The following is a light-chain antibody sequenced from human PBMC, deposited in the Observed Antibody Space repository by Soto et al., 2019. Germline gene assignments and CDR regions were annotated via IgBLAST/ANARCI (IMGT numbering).Light chain of an antibody. Sequence: DLQMTQSPSSLSASVGDRITITCRASQNIATYVNWYRQKVGQAPDLLIYAASTLESGVSSRFSGSGSGTYFTLTISSLQPEDFATYYCQQSTNIPFTFGQGTQVEIK. CDR1: QNIATY. CDR2: AAS. J-gene: IGKJ2*01. V-gene: IGKV1-39*01. CDR3: QQSTNIPFT.